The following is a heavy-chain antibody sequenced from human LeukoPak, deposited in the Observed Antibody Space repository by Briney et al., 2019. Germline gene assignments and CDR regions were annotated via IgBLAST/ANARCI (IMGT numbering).Heavy chain of an antibody. J-gene: IGHJ4*02. V-gene: IGHV3-30-3*01. D-gene: IGHD4-11*01. CDR3: ARSGGLQKFDY. CDR2: ISYDGNTI. Sequence: GGSLRLSCAASGFTFSNYALHWVRQAPGKGLQWVAVISYDGNTIHYADSVKGRFIISRDTSKNTLYLQMNSLRAEDTAVYYCARSGGLQKFDYWGQGTLVTVSS. CDR1: GFTFSNYA.